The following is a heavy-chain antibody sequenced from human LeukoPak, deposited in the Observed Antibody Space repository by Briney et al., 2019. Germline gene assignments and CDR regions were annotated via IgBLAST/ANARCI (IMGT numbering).Heavy chain of an antibody. J-gene: IGHJ3*02. D-gene: IGHD1-14*01. Sequence: SETLSLTCTVSGGSISSYYWSWIRPPPGKGLEWIEYISTSGSTNYNPSLKSRVTISVDTSKNQFSLKLSSVTVADTAVHYCARGGEPNAFDIWGQGTMVTVSS. CDR3: ARGGEPNAFDI. CDR2: ISTSGST. CDR1: GGSISSYY. V-gene: IGHV4-4*09.